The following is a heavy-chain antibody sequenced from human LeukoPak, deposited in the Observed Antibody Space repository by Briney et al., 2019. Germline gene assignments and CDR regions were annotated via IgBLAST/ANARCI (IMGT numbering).Heavy chain of an antibody. V-gene: IGHV3-23*01. D-gene: IGHD1-1*01. CDR1: GFTFSSYA. J-gene: IGHJ3*02. CDR2: ISGSGGST. Sequence: GGSLRLSCAASGFTFSSYAMGWVRQAPGKGLEWVSAISGSGGSTYYADSVKGRFTISRDNSKNTLYLQMNSLRAEDTAVYYCAKDQYNWNSYDAFDIWGQGTMVTVSS. CDR3: AKDQYNWNSYDAFDI.